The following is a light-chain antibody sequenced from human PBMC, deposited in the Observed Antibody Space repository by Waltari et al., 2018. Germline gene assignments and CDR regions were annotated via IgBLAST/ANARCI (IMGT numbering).Light chain of an antibody. V-gene: IGKV1-6*01. CDR2: AAS. CDR3: LQDFNYPRT. CDR1: QGIRNE. J-gene: IGKJ1*01. Sequence: AIQITPSPSSLSASVGDTATFTCRASQGIRNELGWYQQKPGKAPRVLIYAASTLENGVPSRFSGRGSGTDFTLTISSLQPEDFATYYCLQDFNYPRTFGQGTRVEI.